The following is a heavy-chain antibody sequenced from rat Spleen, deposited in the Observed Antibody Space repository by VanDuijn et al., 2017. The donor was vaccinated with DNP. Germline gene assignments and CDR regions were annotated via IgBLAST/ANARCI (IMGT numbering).Heavy chain of an antibody. J-gene: IGHJ2*01. Sequence: EVQLVESGGGLVQPGRSLKLSCAASGFTFSDYNMAWVRQAPKKGLEWVATIIYDGSHTFYRDSVQGRFTISRDNPKTTLYLQMDSLRSDDTATDHCVTRGLYGGYDHWGQGVMVTVSS. V-gene: IGHV5S10*01. D-gene: IGHD1-11*01. CDR2: IIYDGSHT. CDR1: GFTFSDYN. CDR3: VTRGLYGGYDH.